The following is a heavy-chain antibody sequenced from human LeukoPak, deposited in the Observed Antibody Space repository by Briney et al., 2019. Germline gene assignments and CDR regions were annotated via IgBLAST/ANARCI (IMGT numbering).Heavy chain of an antibody. CDR2: SGSGDNT. J-gene: IGHJ6*01. Sequence: GGSLRLSCAASGFTFSGFAMSWVRRTPGKGLEWVSGSGSGDNTLYADSVKGRFTISRDNSKNTLYLEMNSLRAEDTAIYYCAKMKGHPLPKYYMDVWGQGTTVTASS. CDR1: GFTFSGFA. D-gene: IGHD1-26*01. V-gene: IGHV3-23*01. CDR3: AKMKGHPLPKYYMDV.